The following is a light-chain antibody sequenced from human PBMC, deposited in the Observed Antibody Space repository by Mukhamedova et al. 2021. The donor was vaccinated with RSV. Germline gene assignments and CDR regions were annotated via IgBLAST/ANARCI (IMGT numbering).Light chain of an antibody. J-gene: IGKJ2*01. V-gene: IGKV3-20*01. CDR3: QHYGSSPYT. CDR2: DTS. CDR1: SVSSSY. Sequence: SVSSSYLAWYQQRPGQAPRLLIYDTSTRATGIPDRFSGGGSGTDFTLTISSLEPEDFAVYYCQHYGSSPYTFGQGTKVE.